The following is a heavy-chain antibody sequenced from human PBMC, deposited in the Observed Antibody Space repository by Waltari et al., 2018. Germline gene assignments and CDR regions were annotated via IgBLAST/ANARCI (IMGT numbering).Heavy chain of an antibody. CDR2: IDWDDDR. CDR3: ARARLGMGDRFDV. Sequence: QVTLKESGPALVKTTQTLTLTCTVSGFSLTTSEMRVSWIRQPPGKGLEWLGRIDWDDDRSYSTSLWSRLTISRDTSKNQVVLTLTNVDPLDTATYYCARARLGMGDRFDVWGPGVLVTVSS. CDR1: GFSLTTSEMR. J-gene: IGHJ4*02. D-gene: IGHD3-16*01. V-gene: IGHV2-70*04.